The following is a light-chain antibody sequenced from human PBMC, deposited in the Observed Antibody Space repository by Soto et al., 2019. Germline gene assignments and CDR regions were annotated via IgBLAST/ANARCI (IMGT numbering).Light chain of an antibody. CDR3: QQYNNWPPRT. J-gene: IGKJ1*01. V-gene: IGKV3D-15*01. Sequence: EIVMTQSPATLSVSPGERATLSCRASQSVSSNLAWYQQKPGQAPRLLMYGIYTRAPGIPARFSGSGSGTEFTLTISSLQSEDSAVYYCQQYNNWPPRTFGQGTKVDIK. CDR1: QSVSSN. CDR2: GIY.